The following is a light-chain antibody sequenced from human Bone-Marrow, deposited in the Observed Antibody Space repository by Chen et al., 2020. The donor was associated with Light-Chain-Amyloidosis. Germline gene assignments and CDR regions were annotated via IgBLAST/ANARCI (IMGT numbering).Light chain of an antibody. CDR3: QKYNRAPWT. Sequence: DFLMTPPPSSLSASVGDRGTITCRASQGISNYLAWYQHRPGNVPLLLIYAVSTLQSGVPSRFSGSGSGTDFTLTIRSLQPEDVGTDYCQKYNRAPWTFGQGTKVEI. J-gene: IGKJ1*01. V-gene: IGKV1-27*01. CDR1: QGISNY. CDR2: AVS.